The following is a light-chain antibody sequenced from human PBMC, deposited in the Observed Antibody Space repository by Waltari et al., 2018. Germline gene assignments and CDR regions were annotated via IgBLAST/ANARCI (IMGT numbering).Light chain of an antibody. CDR2: RNS. J-gene: IGLJ2*01. Sequence: QSVLTQPPSVSGTPGQRVTISCSGRRSNIGTNVVNWFQQFPGPAPRLLIYRNSHRPPGVPGRFSAFKSDTSASLVISGLQSEDEADYFCASWDGTLNSVLFGGGTKVTVL. V-gene: IGLV1-44*01. CDR1: RSNIGTNV. CDR3: ASWDGTLNSVL.